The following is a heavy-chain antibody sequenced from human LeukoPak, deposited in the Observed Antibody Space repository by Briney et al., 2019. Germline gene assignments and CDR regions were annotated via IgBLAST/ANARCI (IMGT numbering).Heavy chain of an antibody. CDR2: IYYSGST. Sequence: SETLSLTCTVSGGSISNYYWSWIRQPPGKGLEWIGYIYYSGSTKYNPSLKSRVTISVDTSKNQFSLKLSSVTAADTAVYYCARSIHFSGWYYDYWGQGTLVTVSS. J-gene: IGHJ4*02. V-gene: IGHV4-59*01. CDR1: GGSISNYY. CDR3: ARSIHFSGWYYDY. D-gene: IGHD6-19*01.